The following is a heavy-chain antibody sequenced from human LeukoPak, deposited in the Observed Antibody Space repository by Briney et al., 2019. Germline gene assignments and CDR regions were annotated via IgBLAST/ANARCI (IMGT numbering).Heavy chain of an antibody. V-gene: IGHV3-23*01. Sequence: GGSLRLSCAASGFTFSSYAMSWVRQAPGKGLEWVSAISGSGGSTYYADSVKGRFTISRDNSKNTLYLQMNSLRAEDTAVYYCAKVKYYYDSSGYPKDAFDIWGQGTMVTVSS. CDR2: ISGSGGST. D-gene: IGHD3-22*01. CDR1: GFTFSSYA. J-gene: IGHJ3*02. CDR3: AKVKYYYDSSGYPKDAFDI.